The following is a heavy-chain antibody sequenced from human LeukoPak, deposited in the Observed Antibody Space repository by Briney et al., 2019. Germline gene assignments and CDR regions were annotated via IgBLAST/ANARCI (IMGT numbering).Heavy chain of an antibody. CDR1: GFTFDNYW. CDR3: AKGTNGGWYDY. J-gene: IGHJ4*02. Sequence: GGSLRLSCAASGFTFDNYWMSWVRQPPGKGLEWVANIKVDGSTKYYVDSVKGRFTISRDNAKSSLYLQMSSLRAEDTAVYYCAKGTNGGWYDYWGQGTLVTVSS. D-gene: IGHD6-19*01. V-gene: IGHV3-7*01. CDR2: IKVDGSTK.